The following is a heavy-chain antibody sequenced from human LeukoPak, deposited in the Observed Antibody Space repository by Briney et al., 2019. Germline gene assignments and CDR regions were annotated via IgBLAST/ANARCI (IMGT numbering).Heavy chain of an antibody. CDR2: ISRSATTI. V-gene: IGHV3-48*03. CDR1: GFTFSSYE. D-gene: IGHD3-10*02. J-gene: IGHJ6*04. Sequence: HPGGSLRLPCAASGFTFSSYEMNWVRQAPGKGLEWVSSISRSATTIYYADSVKGRFTISRDNAKNSLYLQMNSLRAEDTAVYYCAELGITMIGGVWGKGTTVTISS. CDR3: AELGITMIGGV.